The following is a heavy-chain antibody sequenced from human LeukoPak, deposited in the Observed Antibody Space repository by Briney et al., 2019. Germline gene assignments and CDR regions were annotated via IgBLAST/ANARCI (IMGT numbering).Heavy chain of an antibody. V-gene: IGHV1-58*01. CDR3: AADRDYGGNNGWYFDL. J-gene: IGHJ2*01. D-gene: IGHD4-23*01. Sequence: SVKVSCKASGFTFTSSAVQWVRQARGQRLEWIGWIVVGSGNTNYAQKLQERVTITRDMSTSTAYMELSSLRSEDTAVYYCAADRDYGGNNGWYFDLWGRGTLVTVSS. CDR1: GFTFTSSA. CDR2: IVVGSGNT.